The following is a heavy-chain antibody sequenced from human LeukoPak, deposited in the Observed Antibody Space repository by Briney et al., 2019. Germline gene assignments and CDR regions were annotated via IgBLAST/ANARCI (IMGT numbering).Heavy chain of an antibody. V-gene: IGHV7-4-1*02. J-gene: IGHJ4*02. D-gene: IGHD3-22*01. Sequence: ASVTVSCTASGYTFTSYAMNWVRQAPGQGLEWMGWINTNTGNPTYAQGFTGRFVFSLDTSVSTAYLQISSLKAEDTAVYYCARDYPYYYDSSGFDYWGQGALVTVSS. CDR2: INTNTGNP. CDR1: GYTFTSYA. CDR3: ARDYPYYYDSSGFDY.